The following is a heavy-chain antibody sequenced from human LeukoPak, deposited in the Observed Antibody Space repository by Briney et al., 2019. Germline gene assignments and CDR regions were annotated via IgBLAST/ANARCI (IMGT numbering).Heavy chain of an antibody. Sequence: GGSLRLSCAASGFTFSSYAMHWVRQAPGKGLEWVAVISYDGSNKYYADSVKGRFTISRDNSKNTLYLQMNSLRAEDTAVYYCAREVSDYDGNWFDPWGQGTLVTVSS. CDR1: GFTFSSYA. D-gene: IGHD4-23*01. J-gene: IGHJ5*02. V-gene: IGHV3-30-3*01. CDR3: AREVSDYDGNWFDP. CDR2: ISYDGSNK.